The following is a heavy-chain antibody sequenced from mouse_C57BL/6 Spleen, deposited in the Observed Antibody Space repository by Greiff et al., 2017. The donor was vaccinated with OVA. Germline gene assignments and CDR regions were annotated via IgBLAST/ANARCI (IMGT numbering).Heavy chain of an antibody. CDR3: ARSDDGYYPLDY. V-gene: IGHV1-81*01. Sequence: VKLQESGAELARPGASVKLSCKASGYTFTSYGISWVKQRTGQGLEWIGEIYPRSGNTYYNEKFKGKATLTADKSSSTAYMELRSLTSEDSAVYFCARSDDGYYPLDYWGQGTTLTVSS. CDR2: IYPRSGNT. J-gene: IGHJ2*01. CDR1: GYTFTSYG. D-gene: IGHD2-3*01.